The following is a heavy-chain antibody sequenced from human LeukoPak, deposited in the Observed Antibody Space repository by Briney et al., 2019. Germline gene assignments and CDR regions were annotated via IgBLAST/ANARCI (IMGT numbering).Heavy chain of an antibody. CDR1: GGSFSGYY. CDR2: INHSGST. D-gene: IGHD3-16*02. Sequence: SETLSLTCAVYGGSFSGYYWSWIRQPPGKGLEWIGEINHSGSTNYNPSLKSRVTISVDTSKNQFSLKLSSVTAADTAVYYCARESYDYVWGSYRYSGYWGQGTLVTVSS. CDR3: ARESYDYVWGSYRYSGY. V-gene: IGHV4-34*01. J-gene: IGHJ4*02.